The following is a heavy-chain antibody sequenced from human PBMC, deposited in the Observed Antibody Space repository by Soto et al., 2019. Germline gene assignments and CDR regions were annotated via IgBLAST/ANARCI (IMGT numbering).Heavy chain of an antibody. D-gene: IGHD2-15*01. CDR1: GGTFSSYA. CDR3: AGPGGVSPGRAWFAP. J-gene: IGHJ5*02. V-gene: IGHV1-69*06. Sequence: QVQLVQSGAEVKKPGSSVKVSCKASGGTFSSYAISWVRQAPGQGLEWMGGIIPIFGTANYAQKFQGRVTITADKPTSTAYRGRGSWRCGDPAVYYCAGPGGVSPGRAWFAPWGQGPLVTVSS. CDR2: IIPIFGTA.